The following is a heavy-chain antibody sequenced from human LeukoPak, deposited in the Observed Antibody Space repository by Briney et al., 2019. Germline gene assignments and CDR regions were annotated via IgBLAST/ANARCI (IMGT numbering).Heavy chain of an antibody. CDR2: IIPIFGTA. CDR3: ASGKILYDISGFYYDAFDY. Sequence: ASVKVSCKAPGGTFSSYAISWVRQAPGQGLGWMGGIIPIFGTANYAQKFQGRVTITADESTSTAYMELSSLRSEDTAVYYCASGKILYDISGFYYDAFDYWGQGTLVTVSS. D-gene: IGHD3-22*01. J-gene: IGHJ4*02. V-gene: IGHV1-69*01. CDR1: GGTFSSYA.